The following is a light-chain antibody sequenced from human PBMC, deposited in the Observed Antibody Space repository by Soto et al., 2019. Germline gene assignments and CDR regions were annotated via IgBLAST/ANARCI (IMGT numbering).Light chain of an antibody. J-gene: IGKJ1*01. CDR1: QGISTY. V-gene: IGKV1-39*01. CDR2: AAS. Sequence: DIQMTQSPSSLSASVGDRVTITCRASQGISTYFNWYQQKPGKAPKLLIYAASSLQSGVQSRFSGSGSETDFTLTISSLQPEDFATYSCQQSYSTTWTFGQGTKVDIK. CDR3: QQSYSTTWT.